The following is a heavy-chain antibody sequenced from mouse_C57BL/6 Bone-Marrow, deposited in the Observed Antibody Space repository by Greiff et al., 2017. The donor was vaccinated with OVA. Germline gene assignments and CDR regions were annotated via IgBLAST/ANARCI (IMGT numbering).Heavy chain of an antibody. CDR3: ARVGLFGFDY. CDR2: ISYDGSN. CDR1: GYSITSGYY. D-gene: IGHD1-1*01. V-gene: IGHV3-6*01. J-gene: IGHJ2*01. Sequence: DVQLQESGPGLVKPSQSLSLTCSVTGYSITSGYYWNWVRQFPGNKLEWMGYISYDGSNNYNPSLKNRISITRDTSKNQFFLKLNSVTTEDTATYYCARVGLFGFDYWGQGTTLTVSS.